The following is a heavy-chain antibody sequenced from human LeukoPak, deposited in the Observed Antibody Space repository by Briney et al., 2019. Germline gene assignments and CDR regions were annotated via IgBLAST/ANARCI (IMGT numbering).Heavy chain of an antibody. CDR1: GFTFSSYW. D-gene: IGHD3-3*01. J-gene: IGHJ4*02. Sequence: PGGSLRLSYAASGFTFSSYWMHWVRQAPGKGLVWVSRINSDGSSTSYADSVKGRFTISRDNAKNTLYLQMNSLRAEDTAVYYCAREHYDFWSGYSKSNDYWGQGTLVTVSS. CDR3: AREHYDFWSGYSKSNDY. V-gene: IGHV3-74*01. CDR2: INSDGSST.